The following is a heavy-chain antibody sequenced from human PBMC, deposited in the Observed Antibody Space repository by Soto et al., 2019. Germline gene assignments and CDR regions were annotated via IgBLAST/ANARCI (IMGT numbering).Heavy chain of an antibody. D-gene: IGHD4-4*01. CDR2: SYTRVSA. Sequence: ETLSLTCSVSVCSTTSSSDYFGWFRQQPGRGLEWIGTSYTRVSAYYAPSLESRDTISASTSKNQFSLNPRSLTAADTPVYTCASPAGADYTFDYWGQGILVTVSS. CDR1: VCSTTSSSDY. J-gene: IGHJ4*02. V-gene: IGHV4-39*01. CDR3: ASPAGADYTFDY.